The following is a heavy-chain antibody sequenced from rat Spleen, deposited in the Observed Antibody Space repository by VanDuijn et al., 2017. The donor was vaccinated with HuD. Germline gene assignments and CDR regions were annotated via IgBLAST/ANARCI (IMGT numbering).Heavy chain of an antibody. CDR1: GFSLTSYS. J-gene: IGHJ1*01. CDR3: ARDLGYYDGPSYYWYFDF. V-gene: IGHV2-30*01. D-gene: IGHD1-12*02. Sequence: QVQLKESGPGLVQPSQTLSLTCTVSGFSLTSYSVHWVRQPTGKGLQWMGVIWTGGSTDYNSALKSRLSISRDTSKSQVFLKMNSLQTEDIATYYCARDLGYYDGPSYYWYFDFWGPGTMVTVSS. CDR2: IWTGGST.